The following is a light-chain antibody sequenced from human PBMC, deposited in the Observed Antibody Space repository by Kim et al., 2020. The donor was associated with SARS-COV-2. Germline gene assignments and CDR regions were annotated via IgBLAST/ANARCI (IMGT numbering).Light chain of an antibody. CDR2: YDS. CDR3: QVWDSSSDHHVV. CDR1: NIGSKS. V-gene: IGLV3-21*04. J-gene: IGLJ2*01. Sequence: PGKAARITCGGNNIGSKSVHWYQQKPGQAPVLVIYYDSDRPSGIPERFSGSNSGNTATLTISRVEAGDEADYYCQVWDSSSDHHVVFGGGTQLTVL.